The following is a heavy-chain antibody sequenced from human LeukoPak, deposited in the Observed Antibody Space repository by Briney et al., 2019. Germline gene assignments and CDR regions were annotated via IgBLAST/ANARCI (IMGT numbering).Heavy chain of an antibody. CDR2: ISYDGSNK. Sequence: SGGSLRLSCAASGFTFSSYGMHWVRQAPGKGLEWVAVISYDGSNKYYADSVKGRFTISRDNSKNTLYLQMNSLRAEDTAVYYCARDRPNVDTATDYYYYGMDVWGQGTTVTVSS. D-gene: IGHD5-18*01. J-gene: IGHJ6*02. CDR3: ARDRPNVDTATDYYYYGMDV. CDR1: GFTFSSYG. V-gene: IGHV3-30*19.